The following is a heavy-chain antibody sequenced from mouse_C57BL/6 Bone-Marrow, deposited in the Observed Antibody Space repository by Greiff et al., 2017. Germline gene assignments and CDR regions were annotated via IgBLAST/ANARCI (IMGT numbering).Heavy chain of an antibody. CDR2: IWRGGST. Sequence: QVQLKESGPGLVQPSQSLSITCTVSGFSFTSYDVNWVRQSPGTGLEWLGVIWRGGSTGYNAAFMSRLSITKDNSKSQVFFKMNSMQADDTSIYYCAKNYYYGLDYWCQGTTLTVSS. CDR3: AKNYYYGLDY. D-gene: IGHD1-1*01. V-gene: IGHV2-5*01. J-gene: IGHJ2*01. CDR1: GFSFTSYD.